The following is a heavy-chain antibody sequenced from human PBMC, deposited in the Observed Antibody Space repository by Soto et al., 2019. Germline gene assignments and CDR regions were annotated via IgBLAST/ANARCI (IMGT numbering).Heavy chain of an antibody. V-gene: IGHV3-30-3*01. CDR1: GFTFSSYA. D-gene: IGHD3-22*01. Sequence: GGSLRLSCAASGFTFSSYAMHWVRQAPGKGLEWVAVISYDGSNKYYADSVKGRFTISRDNSKNTLYLQMNSLRAEDTAVYYCARDFYYDSSGYYYPNDAFDIWGQGTMVTVSS. CDR2: ISYDGSNK. CDR3: ARDFYYDSSGYYYPNDAFDI. J-gene: IGHJ3*02.